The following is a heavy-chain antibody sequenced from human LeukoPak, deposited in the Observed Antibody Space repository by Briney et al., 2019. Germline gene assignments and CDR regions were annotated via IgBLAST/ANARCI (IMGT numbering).Heavy chain of an antibody. CDR3: ARVSNANWFDP. CDR2: IYYSGST. CDR1: GGSISSYY. D-gene: IGHD2-8*01. V-gene: IGHV4-59*01. J-gene: IGHJ5*02. Sequence: PSETLSLTCTVSGGSISSYYWSWIRQPPGKGLEWIGYIYYSGSTNYNPSLKSRVTISVDTSKNQFSLKPSSVTAADTAVYYCARVSNANWFDPWGQGTLVTVSS.